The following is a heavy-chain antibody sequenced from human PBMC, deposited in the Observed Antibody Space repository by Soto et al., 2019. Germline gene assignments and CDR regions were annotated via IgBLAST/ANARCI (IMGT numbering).Heavy chain of an antibody. CDR3: AREIPYSSGWYVPGY. CDR1: GFTFSSYG. V-gene: IGHV3-33*01. Sequence: QVQLVESGGGVVQPGRSLRLSCAASGFTFSSYGMHWVRQAPGKGLEWVAVIWYDGSNKYYADSVKGRFTISRDNSKNTLYLQMNSLRAEDTAVYYCAREIPYSSGWYVPGYWGQGTLVTVSS. CDR2: IWYDGSNK. D-gene: IGHD6-19*01. J-gene: IGHJ4*02.